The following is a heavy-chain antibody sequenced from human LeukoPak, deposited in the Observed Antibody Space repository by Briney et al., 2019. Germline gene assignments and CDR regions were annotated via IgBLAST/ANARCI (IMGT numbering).Heavy chain of an antibody. CDR1: GYTFTSYG. V-gene: IGHV1-18*01. Sequence: ASVKVSCKASGYTFTSYGISWVRQAPGQGLEWMGWISAYNGNTNYAQKLQGRVTMTTDTSTSTAYMELRSLRSDDTAVYYRARGYCSSTSCYRGPYGMDVWGQGTTVTVSS. CDR3: ARGYCSSTSCYRGPYGMDV. D-gene: IGHD2-2*02. CDR2: ISAYNGNT. J-gene: IGHJ6*02.